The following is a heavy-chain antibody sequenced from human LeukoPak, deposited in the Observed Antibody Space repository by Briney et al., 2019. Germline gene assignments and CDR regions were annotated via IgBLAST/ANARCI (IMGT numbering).Heavy chain of an antibody. D-gene: IGHD2-2*01. Sequence: SETLSLTCAVYGGSFSGYYWSWIRQPPGKGLEWIGEINHSGSTNYNPSLKSRVTISVDTSKNQFSLKLSSVTAADTAVYYCARVVVVPAAEYYMDVWGKGTTVTVSS. V-gene: IGHV4-34*01. CDR3: ARVVVVPAAEYYMDV. CDR1: GGSFSGYY. J-gene: IGHJ6*03. CDR2: INHSGST.